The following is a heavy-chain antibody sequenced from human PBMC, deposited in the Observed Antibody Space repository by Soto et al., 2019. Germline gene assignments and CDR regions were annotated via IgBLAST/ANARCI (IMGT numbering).Heavy chain of an antibody. CDR1: GGSISSGGYY. V-gene: IGHV4-31*03. CDR2: IYYSGST. J-gene: IGHJ4*02. CDR3: ARGGIAAAAPPDY. D-gene: IGHD6-13*01. Sequence: QVQLQESGPGLVKPSQTLSLTCTVSGGSISSGGYYWSWIRQHPGKGLEWIGYIYYSGSTYYNPSLTSRVTKSVDTSKNQFSLKLSSVTAADTAVYYCARGGIAAAAPPDYWGQGTLVTVSS.